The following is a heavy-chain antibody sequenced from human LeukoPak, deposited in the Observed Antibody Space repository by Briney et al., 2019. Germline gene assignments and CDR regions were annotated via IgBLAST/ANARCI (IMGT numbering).Heavy chain of an antibody. D-gene: IGHD3-3*01. Sequence: SGGSLRLSCAASGFTFSSYSMNWVRQAPGKGLEWVSSISSSSSYIYYADSVKGRFTISRDNAKNSLYLQTNSLRAEDTAVYYCARDDGFWSGYYPYYFDYWGQGTLVTVSS. V-gene: IGHV3-21*01. CDR2: ISSSSSYI. J-gene: IGHJ4*02. CDR1: GFTFSSYS. CDR3: ARDDGFWSGYYPYYFDY.